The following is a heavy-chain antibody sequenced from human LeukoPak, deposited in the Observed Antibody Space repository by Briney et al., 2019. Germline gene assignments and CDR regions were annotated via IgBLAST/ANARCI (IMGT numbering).Heavy chain of an antibody. J-gene: IGHJ4*02. CDR1: VGTFSTYA. Sequence: VKVSCKASVGTFSTYAISWVRQAPGQGLEWMGGISPIFGTTNYAQKFQGGVTITADETTSTAYMELSSLRSEDTAVYYCARDVPGVTPSSEWGQGTLVTVSS. CDR3: ARDVPGVTPSSE. CDR2: ISPIFGTT. V-gene: IGHV1-69*13. D-gene: IGHD2-21*02.